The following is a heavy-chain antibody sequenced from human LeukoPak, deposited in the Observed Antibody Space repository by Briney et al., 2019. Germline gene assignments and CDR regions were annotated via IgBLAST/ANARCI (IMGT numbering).Heavy chain of an antibody. Sequence: ASVKVSCKASGYSFTNYGLNWVRQAPGQGLEWMGWISAYNGDTNYAQKLQGRVTITRDTSASTAYMELSSLRSEDMAVYYCARGPSPYYDFWSGWFYFDYWGQGTLVTVSS. CDR2: ISAYNGDT. CDR1: GYSFTNYG. CDR3: ARGPSPYYDFWSGWFYFDY. V-gene: IGHV1-18*03. J-gene: IGHJ4*02. D-gene: IGHD3-3*01.